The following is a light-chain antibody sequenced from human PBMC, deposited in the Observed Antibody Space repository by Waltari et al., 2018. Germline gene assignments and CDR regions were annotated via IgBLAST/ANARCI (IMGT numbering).Light chain of an antibody. CDR3: HQYNDLLWT. CDR1: QSVLSRSNNKDY. CDR2: WAS. V-gene: IGKV4-1*01. J-gene: IGKJ1*01. Sequence: DIVMTQSPDSLAVSLGERATINCKSSQSVLSRSNNKDYLAWYQQKSGQPPKLLIYWASTRKSGVPARFSGSGSGTDFTLTINSLQAEDVAIYFCHQYNDLLWTFGPGTKVEIK.